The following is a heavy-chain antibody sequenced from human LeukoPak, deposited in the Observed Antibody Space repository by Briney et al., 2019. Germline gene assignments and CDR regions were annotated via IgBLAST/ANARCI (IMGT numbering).Heavy chain of an antibody. V-gene: IGHV4-59*01. J-gene: IGHJ5*02. CDR3: ARGTGYTHWFDP. CDR2: IYYSGST. Sequence: PSETLSLTCTVSGGSISSYYWSWIRQPPGKGLEWIGYIYYSGSTKYNPSLKSRVTISLDTSKNQFSLNLSSVTAADTAVYYCARGTGYTHWFDPWGQGTLVAVSS. D-gene: IGHD5-24*01. CDR1: GGSISSYY.